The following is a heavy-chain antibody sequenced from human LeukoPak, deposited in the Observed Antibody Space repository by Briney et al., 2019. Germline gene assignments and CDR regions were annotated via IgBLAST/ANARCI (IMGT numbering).Heavy chain of an antibody. D-gene: IGHD1-1*01. J-gene: IGHJ6*03. V-gene: IGHV1-18*01. Sequence: RASVKVSCKASGYTFTSSGISWVRQAPGQGLEWMGWIDAYNGNTNYAQKLQGRVTMTTGTSTTTAYMELRSLRLDDTAVYYCARAGSYYYMDVWGKGTTVTVSS. CDR2: IDAYNGNT. CDR3: ARAGSYYYMDV. CDR1: GYTFTSSG.